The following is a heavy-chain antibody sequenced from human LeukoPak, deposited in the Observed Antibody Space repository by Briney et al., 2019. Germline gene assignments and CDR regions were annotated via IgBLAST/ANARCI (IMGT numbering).Heavy chain of an antibody. CDR2: ISYDGSNK. CDR3: ARDTREVGSSWYWVVYGEWHCMDV. D-gene: IGHD6-13*01. Sequence: GGSLRLSCAASGFTFSSYAMHWARQAPGKGLEWVAVISYDGSNKYYADSVKGRFTISRDNSKNTLYLQMNSLRAEDTAVYYCARDTREVGSSWYWVVYGEWHCMDVWGKGTTVTVSS. J-gene: IGHJ6*03. CDR1: GFTFSSYA. V-gene: IGHV3-30*01.